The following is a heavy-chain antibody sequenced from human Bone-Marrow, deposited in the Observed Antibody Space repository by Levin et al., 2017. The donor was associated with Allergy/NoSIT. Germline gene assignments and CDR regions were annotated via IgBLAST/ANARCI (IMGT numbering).Heavy chain of an antibody. CDR3: ATSTVTLGDDAFDS. J-gene: IGHJ3*02. Sequence: ASVKVSCKVSGYTLTELSMHWVRQAPGKGLEWMGGFDPEDGETIYAQKFQGRVTMTEDTSTDTAYMELSSLRSEDTAVYYCATSTVTLGDDAFDSWGQGTMVTVSS. V-gene: IGHV1-24*01. D-gene: IGHD4-17*01. CDR1: GYTLTELS. CDR2: FDPEDGET.